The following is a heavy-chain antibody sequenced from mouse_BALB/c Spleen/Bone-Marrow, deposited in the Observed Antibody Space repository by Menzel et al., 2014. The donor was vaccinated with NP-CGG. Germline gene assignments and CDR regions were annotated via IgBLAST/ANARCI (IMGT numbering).Heavy chain of an antibody. CDR3: ARLGRDYFDY. Sequence: VQLQESGAELVRPGTSVKVSCKASGYAFTIYLIEWIKQRPGQGLEWIGVINPGSGGSNYNEKFKGKATLTADKSSSTAYMQLSSLTSDDSAVYFCARLGRDYFDYWGQGTTLTVSS. CDR1: GYAFTIYL. J-gene: IGHJ2*01. CDR2: INPGSGGS. V-gene: IGHV1-54*01. D-gene: IGHD4-1*01.